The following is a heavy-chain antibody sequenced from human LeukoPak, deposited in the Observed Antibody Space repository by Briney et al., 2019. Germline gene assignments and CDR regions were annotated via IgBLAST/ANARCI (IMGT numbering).Heavy chain of an antibody. Sequence: SETLSLTCDVSGVSLSTYYWSWIRQSPEKGLEWIGEVNHSGYTNLNPSLKSRVTISVDTSKNQFSLKLSSVTAADTAVYYCARQVYGSDYWGQGTLVTVSS. J-gene: IGHJ4*02. CDR1: GVSLSTYY. CDR3: ARQVYGSDY. CDR2: VNHSGYT. D-gene: IGHD4-17*01. V-gene: IGHV4-34*01.